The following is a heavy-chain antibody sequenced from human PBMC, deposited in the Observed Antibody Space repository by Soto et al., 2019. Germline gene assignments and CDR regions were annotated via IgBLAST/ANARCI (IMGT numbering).Heavy chain of an antibody. CDR1: GGSISSGGYS. Sequence: PSETLSLTCAVSGGSISSGGYSWSWIRQPPGKGLEWIGYICHSGSTYYNPSLKSRVTISVDRSKNQFSLKLSSVTAADTAVYYCARAYSSGWLDYWGQGTLVTVSS. CDR3: ARAYSSGWLDY. V-gene: IGHV4-30-2*01. CDR2: ICHSGST. J-gene: IGHJ4*02. D-gene: IGHD6-19*01.